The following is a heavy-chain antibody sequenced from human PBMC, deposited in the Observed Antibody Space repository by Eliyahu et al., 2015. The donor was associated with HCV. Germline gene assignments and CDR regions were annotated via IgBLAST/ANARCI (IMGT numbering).Heavy chain of an antibody. CDR3: ARGGDAFDI. CDR2: TRNKFRNYTT. Sequence: VQPGGSLRLSCAASGFTFSDYYMDWVRQAPGKGLEWVGRTRNKFRNYTTQYAASVKGRFTISRDDSKNSLYLQMNSLKTEDTAVYYCARGGDAFDIWGQGTMVTVSS. D-gene: IGHD3-16*01. J-gene: IGHJ3*02. CDR1: GFTFSDYY. V-gene: IGHV3-72*01.